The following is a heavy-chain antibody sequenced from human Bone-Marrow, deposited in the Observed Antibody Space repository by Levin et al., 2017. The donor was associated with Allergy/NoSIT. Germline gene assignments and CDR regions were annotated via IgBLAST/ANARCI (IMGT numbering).Heavy chain of an antibody. D-gene: IGHD2-2*03. Sequence: SETLSLTCAVYGGSFSGYYWSWIRQPPGKGLEWIGEINHSGSTNYNPSLKSRVTISVDTSKNQFSLKLSSVTAADTAVYYCARSFGYCSSTSCYADEGGNWFDPWGQGTLVTVSS. CDR3: ARSFGYCSSTSCYADEGGNWFDP. J-gene: IGHJ5*02. V-gene: IGHV4-34*01. CDR2: INHSGST. CDR1: GGSFSGYY.